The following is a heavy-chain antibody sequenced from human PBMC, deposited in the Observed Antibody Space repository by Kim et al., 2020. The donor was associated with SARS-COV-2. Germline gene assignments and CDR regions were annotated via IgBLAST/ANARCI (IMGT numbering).Heavy chain of an antibody. CDR1: GFTFSSYA. Sequence: GGSLRLSCAASGFTFSSYAMSWVRQTPGKGLEWVSAISGSGGSTYYADSVKGRFTISRDNSKNTLYLQMNSLRAEDTAVYYCAKEEGERWLPSWFDPWGQGTLVTVSS. CDR3: AKEEGERWLPSWFDP. D-gene: IGHD5-12*01. V-gene: IGHV3-23*01. J-gene: IGHJ5*02. CDR2: ISGSGGST.